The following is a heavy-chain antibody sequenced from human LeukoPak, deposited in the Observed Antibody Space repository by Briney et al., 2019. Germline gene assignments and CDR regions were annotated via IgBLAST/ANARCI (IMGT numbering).Heavy chain of an antibody. CDR3: ARGRRGIVLSWSDP. CDR2: IYTSGST. V-gene: IGHV4-4*09. Sequence: PSETLSLTCTVSGCSISSYYWSWIRQPPGKGLEWIGYIYTSGSTNYNPSLESRATISVATSENQFPLKLSSVTAADTAVYYCARGRRGIVLSWSDPWGQGTLVTVSS. J-gene: IGHJ5*02. D-gene: IGHD1-26*01. CDR1: GCSISSYY.